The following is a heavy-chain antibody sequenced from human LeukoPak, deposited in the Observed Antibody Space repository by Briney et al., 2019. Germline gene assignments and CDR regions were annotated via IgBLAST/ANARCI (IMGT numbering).Heavy chain of an antibody. D-gene: IGHD3-22*01. CDR3: ARDYSRRGKNYYDSSGYYHAFDI. Sequence: ASVKVSCKASGYTFTSYYMHWVRQAPGQGLEWMGIINPSGGSTSYAQEFQGRVTMTRDTSTSTVYMELSSLRSEDTAVYYCARDYSRRGKNYYDSSGYYHAFDIWGQGTMVTVPS. J-gene: IGHJ3*02. CDR1: GYTFTSYY. V-gene: IGHV1-46*01. CDR2: INPSGGST.